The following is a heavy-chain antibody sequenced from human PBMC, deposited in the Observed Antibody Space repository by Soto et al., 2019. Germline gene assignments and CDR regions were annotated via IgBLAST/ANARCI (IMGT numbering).Heavy chain of an antibody. D-gene: IGHD2-15*01. V-gene: IGHV1-69*01. CDR3: ARNGSSSASLSQCSGMDV. CDR1: GGTFDNFI. CDR2: IVPMLGTP. J-gene: IGHJ6*02. Sequence: QVQLVQSGAEVKEPGSSVRVSCKASGGTFDNFIMNWVRQTPVRGLEWMGGIVPMLGTPTYAEKFKGRVTISATGSTSTMYMEVKSLRSEDTAIYYCARNGSSSASLSQCSGMDVGSQGTTFPVTS.